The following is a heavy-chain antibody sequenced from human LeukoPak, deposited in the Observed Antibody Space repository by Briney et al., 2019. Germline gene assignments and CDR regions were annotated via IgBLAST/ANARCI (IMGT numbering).Heavy chain of an antibody. V-gene: IGHV4-34*01. J-gene: IGHJ4*02. D-gene: IGHD2-2*01. CDR3: ARAPYCSSSSCYGVHYFDY. Sequence: SETLSLTCAVYGGSFSGYYWSWIRQPPGKGLEWIGEINHSGSTNYNPSLKSRDTISVDTSKNQFSLKLSSVTAADTAVYYCARAPYCSSSSCYGVHYFDYWGQGTLVTVSS. CDR1: GGSFSGYY. CDR2: INHSGST.